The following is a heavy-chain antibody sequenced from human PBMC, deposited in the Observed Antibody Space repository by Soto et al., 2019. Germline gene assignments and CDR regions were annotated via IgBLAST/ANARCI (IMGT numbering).Heavy chain of an antibody. CDR1: GDVFRSYG. J-gene: IGHJ3*02. V-gene: IGHV1-69*13. CDR3: ARGYYYGSERKDAFDI. Sequence: SVKVSCKASGDVFRSYGINWVRQAPGQGLEWMGGIIPISGTTNYAQKFQGRVAITADESTDTVYMELSRLRSEDTAVYYCARGYYYGSERKDAFDIWGQGTMVTVSS. D-gene: IGHD3-10*01. CDR2: IIPISGTT.